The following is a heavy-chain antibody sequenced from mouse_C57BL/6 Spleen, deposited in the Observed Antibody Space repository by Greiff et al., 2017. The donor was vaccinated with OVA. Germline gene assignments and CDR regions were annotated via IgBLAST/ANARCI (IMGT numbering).Heavy chain of an antibody. CDR3: ARESAYYYGSKSYAMDY. Sequence: QVQLQQSGAELVRPGTSVKVSCKASGYAFTNYLIEWVKQRPGQGLEWIGVINPGSGGTNYTEKFKGKVTLTADKSYSTDYLQLSILTSEDASVYFCARESAYYYGSKSYAMDYWGQGTSVTVSS. CDR1: GYAFTNYL. D-gene: IGHD1-1*01. J-gene: IGHJ4*01. V-gene: IGHV1-54*01. CDR2: INPGSGGT.